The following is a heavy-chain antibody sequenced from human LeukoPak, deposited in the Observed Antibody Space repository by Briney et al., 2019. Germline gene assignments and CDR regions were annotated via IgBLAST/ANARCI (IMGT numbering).Heavy chain of an antibody. CDR3: ARDRYCSGRSCYGPPDY. J-gene: IGHJ4*02. V-gene: IGHV4-59*12. Sequence: PSETLSLTCSVSNDSISNYYWTWIRQPPGKGLEWIGYIYYTGITNYNPSLKSRVTISIDTSKNQFSLKLNSVTAADTAVYYCARDRYCSGRSCYGPPDYWGQGALVIVSS. CDR1: NDSISNYY. CDR2: IYYTGIT. D-gene: IGHD2-15*01.